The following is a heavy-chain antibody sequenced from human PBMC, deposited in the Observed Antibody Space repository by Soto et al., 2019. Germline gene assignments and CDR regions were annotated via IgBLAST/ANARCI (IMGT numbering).Heavy chain of an antibody. Sequence: XETLSLTCAVYGGSFSGYYWSWIRQPPGKGLEWIGEINHSGSTNYNPSLKSRVTISVDTSKNQFTLKLSSVTAADTAVYYCARTIRGWLQNGRFDYWGQGTLVTVS. CDR2: INHSGST. CDR1: GGSFSGYY. V-gene: IGHV4-34*01. J-gene: IGHJ4*02. D-gene: IGHD5-12*01. CDR3: ARTIRGWLQNGRFDY.